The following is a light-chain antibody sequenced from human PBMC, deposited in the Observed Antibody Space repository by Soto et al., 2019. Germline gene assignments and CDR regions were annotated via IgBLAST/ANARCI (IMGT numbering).Light chain of an antibody. CDR2: CAS. CDR1: QSVSSSY. V-gene: IGKV3-20*01. Sequence: EIVWTQTPGTLSLSPCERATLSCRSSQSVSSSYLDWYQQKPGQAPRRLIYCASSRAPGIPDRFSGGGSATSFTLTISRLGPEDLAVYSCQQYSRSITFAQRTRVLIK. CDR3: QQYSRSIT. J-gene: IGKJ5*01.